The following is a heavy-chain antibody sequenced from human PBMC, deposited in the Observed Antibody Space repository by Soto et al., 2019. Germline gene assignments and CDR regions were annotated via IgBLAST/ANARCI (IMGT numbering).Heavy chain of an antibody. J-gene: IGHJ4*02. Sequence: PGWSLRLSCEASGFTFINYAMSLVRQAPGKGLEWVASISDTGGDSYYADSMDGRFTISRDNSKNTLYLQINSLRAEDTAVYYCVRDLYRSATMPCLEHWGKGTPVTVS. D-gene: IGHD1-1*01. CDR2: ISDTGGDS. CDR1: GFTFINYA. CDR3: VRDLYRSATMPCLEH. V-gene: IGHV3-23*01.